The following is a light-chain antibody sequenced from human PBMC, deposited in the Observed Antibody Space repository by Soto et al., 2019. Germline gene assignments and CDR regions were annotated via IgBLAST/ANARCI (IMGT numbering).Light chain of an antibody. CDR2: GAS. CDR1: QSVSSSY. J-gene: IGKJ2*01. CDR3: QQYGSSPGT. V-gene: IGKV3-20*01. Sequence: ELVLTQSPGTLSLSPGERATLSCRASQSVSSSYLAWYQQKPGQAPRLLIYGASSRATGIPDRFSGSGSGTDFTLTISRLEPEDFAVYYCQQYGSSPGTFVQGTKLEIK.